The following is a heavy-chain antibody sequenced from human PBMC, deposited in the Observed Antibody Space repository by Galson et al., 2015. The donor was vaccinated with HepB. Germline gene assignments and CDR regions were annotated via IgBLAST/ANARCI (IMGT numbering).Heavy chain of an antibody. J-gene: IGHJ5*02. CDR2: ISATNSTI. V-gene: IGHV3-48*01. Sequence: SLRLSCAASGLTFSRYNMNWVRQVPGKGLEWISYISATNSTIEYADAVKGRFTISRDNAKNSLFLQMSSLRAEDTAVYYCARDSRATFGEPNWFDPWGQGTLVTVSS. D-gene: IGHD3-3*01. CDR3: ARDSRATFGEPNWFDP. CDR1: GLTFSRYN.